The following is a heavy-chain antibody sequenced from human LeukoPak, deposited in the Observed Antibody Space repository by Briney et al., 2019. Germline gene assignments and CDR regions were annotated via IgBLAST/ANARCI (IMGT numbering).Heavy chain of an antibody. Sequence: GGSLRLSCAASGFTFSSYAMHWVRQAPGKGLEWVAVISYDGSNKYYVDSVKGRFTISRDNSKNTLYLQMNSLRAEDTAVYYCARGSEWYCSSTSCPLGDFDYWSQGTLVTVSS. CDR2: ISYDGSNK. CDR1: GFTFSSYA. D-gene: IGHD2-2*01. J-gene: IGHJ4*02. CDR3: ARGSEWYCSSTSCPLGDFDY. V-gene: IGHV3-30-3*01.